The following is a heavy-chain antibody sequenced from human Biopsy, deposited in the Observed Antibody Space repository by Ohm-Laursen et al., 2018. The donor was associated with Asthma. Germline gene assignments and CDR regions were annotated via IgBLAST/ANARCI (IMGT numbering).Heavy chain of an antibody. CDR3: ARLTYGSGSDYFDY. D-gene: IGHD3-10*01. V-gene: IGHV1-2*06. Sequence: ASVKVSCKASGYTFTAYFIHWVRQAPGQGLEWMGRINPNTGGTDCAQQFQGRVTMTRDTSISTAYMELNRLTSDDTAVYYCARLTYGSGSDYFDYWGQGALVTVSS. CDR2: INPNTGGT. J-gene: IGHJ4*02. CDR1: GYTFTAYF.